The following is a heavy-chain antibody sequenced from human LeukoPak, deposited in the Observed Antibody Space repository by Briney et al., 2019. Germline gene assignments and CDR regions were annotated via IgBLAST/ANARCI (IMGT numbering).Heavy chain of an antibody. Sequence: GGSLGLSCAASGFTFSSYAMTWVRQAPGKGLEWVSVSSGSGGSTYYADSAKGRFTISRDISKNTLYLQMNSLRAEDTAVYYCAKDGYSYDYGSYFDYWGQGTLVTVSS. V-gene: IGHV3-23*01. CDR1: GFTFSSYA. CDR3: AKDGYSYDYGSYFDY. D-gene: IGHD5-18*01. CDR2: SSGSGGST. J-gene: IGHJ4*02.